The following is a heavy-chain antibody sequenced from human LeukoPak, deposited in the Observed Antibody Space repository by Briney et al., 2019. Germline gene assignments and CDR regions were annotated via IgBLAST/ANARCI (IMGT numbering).Heavy chain of an antibody. CDR1: GFTFSHHW. CDR3: TRNPDGRNWFDP. J-gene: IGHJ5*02. CDR2: ISSDESST. V-gene: IGHV3-74*01. D-gene: IGHD1-14*01. Sequence: GGSLRVSCAASGFTFSHHWMHWVRQARGKGLVWVSHISSDESSTTYADSVKGRFTISRDNRKNTLYLQMNSLRVEDTAMYYCTRNPDGRNWFDPWGQGTLVTVSS.